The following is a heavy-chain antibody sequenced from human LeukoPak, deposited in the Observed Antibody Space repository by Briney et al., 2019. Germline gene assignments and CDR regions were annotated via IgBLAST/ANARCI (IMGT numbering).Heavy chain of an antibody. CDR2: ISSSSSTI. Sequence: GGSLRLSCAASGFTFSSYSMNWVRQAPGKGLEWVSFISSSSSTIYYADSVKGRFTISRDNAKNSLYLQMNSLRAEDTAAYYCARDRGGSYSAIDYWGQGTLVTVSS. CDR3: ARDRGGSYSAIDY. J-gene: IGHJ4*02. D-gene: IGHD1-26*01. CDR1: GFTFSSYS. V-gene: IGHV3-48*04.